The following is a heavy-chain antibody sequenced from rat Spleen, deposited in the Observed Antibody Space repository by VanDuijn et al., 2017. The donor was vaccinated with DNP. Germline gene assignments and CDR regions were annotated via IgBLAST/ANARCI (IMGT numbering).Heavy chain of an antibody. CDR1: GFTFNNYW. J-gene: IGHJ1*01. D-gene: IGHD1-9*01. V-gene: IGHV5-31*01. CDR3: ATPPYGYNYWYFDF. CDR2: ITNTGGDT. Sequence: EVQLVESGGDLVQPGRSLKLSCVASGFTFNNYWMTWIRQVPGKGLEWVASITNTGGDTFYPDSVKGRFTISRDNEKATLSLKMNSLRSEDTATYYCATPPYGYNYWYFDFWGPGTMVTVSS.